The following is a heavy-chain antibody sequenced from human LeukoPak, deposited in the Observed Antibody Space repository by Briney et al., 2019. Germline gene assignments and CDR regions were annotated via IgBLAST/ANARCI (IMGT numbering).Heavy chain of an antibody. CDR1: GGSISSYY. D-gene: IGHD3-10*01. J-gene: IGHJ3*02. CDR2: IYYSGST. Sequence: PSETLSLTCTVSGGSISSYYWSWIRQPPGKGLEWIGYIYYSGSTNYNPSLKSRVTISVDTSKNQFSLKLSSVPAADTAVYYCAGEAATPAMVRGVGDAFDIWGQGTMVTVSS. V-gene: IGHV4-59*01. CDR3: AGEAATPAMVRGVGDAFDI.